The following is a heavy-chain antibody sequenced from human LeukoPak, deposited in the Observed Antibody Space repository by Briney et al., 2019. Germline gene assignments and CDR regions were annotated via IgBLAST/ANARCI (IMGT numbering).Heavy chain of an antibody. CDR1: GGSVSSGSYY. Sequence: PSETLSLTCTVSGGSVSSGSYYWSWIRQPPGKGLEWIGYIYYSGSTNYNPSLKSRVTVSVDTSKNQFSLKLSSVTAADTAVYYCARDSGYDILTGGGSIYYYYGMDVWGQGTTVTVSS. J-gene: IGHJ6*02. CDR2: IYYSGST. V-gene: IGHV4-61*01. CDR3: ARDSGYDILTGGGSIYYYYGMDV. D-gene: IGHD3-9*01.